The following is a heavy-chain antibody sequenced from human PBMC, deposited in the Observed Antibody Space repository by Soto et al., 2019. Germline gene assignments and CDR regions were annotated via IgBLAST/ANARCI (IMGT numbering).Heavy chain of an antibody. CDR3: ARGIIAAAGTD. V-gene: IGHV3-33*01. CDR2: IWYDGSNK. D-gene: IGHD6-13*01. CDR1: GFTFSSYD. J-gene: IGHJ4*02. Sequence: QVQLVESGGGVVQPGRSLRLSCAASGFTFSSYDMHWVRQAPGKGLEWVAVIWYDGSNKYYADSVKGRFTISRDNSKNTLYLQMNSLRAEDTAVYYCARGIIAAAGTDWGQXXL.